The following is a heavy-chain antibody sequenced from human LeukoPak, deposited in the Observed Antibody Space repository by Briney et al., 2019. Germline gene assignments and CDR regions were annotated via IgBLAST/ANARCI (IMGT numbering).Heavy chain of an antibody. CDR3: AKEIGYYHVSPFDY. CDR1: GFTFSSYT. D-gene: IGHD2/OR15-2a*01. Sequence: GGSLRLSCADTGFTFSSYTMSWVRQAPGKGLEWVSGISGSGGSTYYADSVKGRFTISRDNSKSTLYLQMNSLRVEDTAVYYCAKEIGYYHVSPFDYWGQGTLVIVSS. V-gene: IGHV3-23*01. CDR2: ISGSGGST. J-gene: IGHJ4*02.